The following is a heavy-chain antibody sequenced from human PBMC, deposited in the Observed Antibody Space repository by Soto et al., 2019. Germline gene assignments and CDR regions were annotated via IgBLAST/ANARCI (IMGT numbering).Heavy chain of an antibody. CDR3: VRLGDCSSTSCLFADDRLHX. J-gene: IGHJ4*02. V-gene: IGHV4-34*01. D-gene: IGHD2-2*01. CDR1: GGSFSGYY. Sequence: KTSETLSLTCAVYGGSFSGYYWSWIRQPPGKGLEWIGEINHSGSTNYNPSLKSRVTISVDTSKNQFSLKLSSVTAADTAVYYCVRLGDCSSTSCLFADDRLHXWGQGTLVTVSX. CDR2: INHSGST.